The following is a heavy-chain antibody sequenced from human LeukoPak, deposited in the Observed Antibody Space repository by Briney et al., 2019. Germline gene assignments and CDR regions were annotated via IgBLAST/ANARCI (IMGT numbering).Heavy chain of an antibody. J-gene: IGHJ5*02. CDR2: ISYDGSNK. CDR1: GFTFSSYA. Sequence: GGSLRLSCAASGFTFSSYAVHWVRQAPGKGLEGVAVISYDGSNKYYADSVKGRFTISRDNSKNTLYLQMNSLRAEDTAVYYCARESSNYSFDPWGQGTLVTVSS. V-gene: IGHV3-30-3*01. CDR3: ARESSNYSFDP. D-gene: IGHD4-11*01.